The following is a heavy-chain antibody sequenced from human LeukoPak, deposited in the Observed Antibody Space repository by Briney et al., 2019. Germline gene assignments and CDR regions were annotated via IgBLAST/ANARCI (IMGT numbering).Heavy chain of an antibody. D-gene: IGHD6-19*01. CDR1: GFTFSSYA. Sequence: GGSLRLSCSASGFTFSSYAMHWVRQAPGKGLEYVSAISSNGGSTYYADSAKGRFTISRDNSKNTLYLQMSSLRAEDTAVYYCVKDSSGPFSNFDYWGQGTLVTVSS. CDR2: ISSNGGST. J-gene: IGHJ4*02. V-gene: IGHV3-64D*06. CDR3: VKDSSGPFSNFDY.